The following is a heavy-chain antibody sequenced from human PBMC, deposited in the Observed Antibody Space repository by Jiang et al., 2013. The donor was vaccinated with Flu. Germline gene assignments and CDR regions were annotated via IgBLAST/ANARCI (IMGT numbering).Heavy chain of an antibody. CDR3: AADHFAQSYYGMDV. V-gene: IGHV1-58*02. CDR1: GFTFTSSA. J-gene: IGHJ6*02. CDR2: IVVGSGNT. Sequence: SGAEVKKPGTSVKVSCKASGFTFTSSAMQWVRQARGQRLEWIGWIVVGSGNTNYAQKFQERVTITRDMSTSTAYMELSSLRSEDTAVYYCAADHFAQSYYGMDVWGQGTTVTVSS.